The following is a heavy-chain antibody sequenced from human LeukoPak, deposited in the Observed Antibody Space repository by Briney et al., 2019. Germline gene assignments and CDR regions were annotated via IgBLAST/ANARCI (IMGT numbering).Heavy chain of an antibody. J-gene: IGHJ4*02. Sequence: ASVKVSCKASGYSFTSSGLGWVRQAPGQGLEWMGWISGYNGNTDYAQKLQGRVTMTTDTSTSTAYMELRSLRSDDTAVYYCARETVRYSGSSFDCWGQGTLVTVSS. CDR3: ARETVRYSGSSFDC. V-gene: IGHV1-18*01. CDR1: GYSFTSSG. D-gene: IGHD1-26*01. CDR2: ISGYNGNT.